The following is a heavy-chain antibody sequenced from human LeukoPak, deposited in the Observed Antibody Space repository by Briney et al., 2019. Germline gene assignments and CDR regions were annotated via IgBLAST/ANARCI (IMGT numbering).Heavy chain of an antibody. Sequence: GGSLRLSCAASGFTFSSYSMNWVRQAPGKGLEWISSISSSSSYIYYADSVKGRFTISRDNAKNSLYLQMNSLRAEDTAVYYCARGALYYDILTGYLESYYFDYWGQGTLVTVSS. V-gene: IGHV3-21*01. J-gene: IGHJ4*02. CDR3: ARGALYYDILTGYLESYYFDY. D-gene: IGHD3-9*01. CDR2: ISSSSSYI. CDR1: GFTFSSYS.